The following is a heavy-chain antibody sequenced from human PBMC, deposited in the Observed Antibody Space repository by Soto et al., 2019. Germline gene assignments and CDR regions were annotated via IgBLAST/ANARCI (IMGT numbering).Heavy chain of an antibody. Sequence: QVQLVQSGAEVKKPGASVKVSCKASGYTFTNYFMYWVRQAPGQGLEWMGRINPIGGSTSYAQKYQGRVTLTRDTSTSTVYMELSSLRSENTAVYYCARLKNDALDIWGQGTMVTVSS. J-gene: IGHJ3*02. CDR3: ARLKNDALDI. CDR1: GYTFTNYF. V-gene: IGHV1-46*03. CDR2: INPIGGST.